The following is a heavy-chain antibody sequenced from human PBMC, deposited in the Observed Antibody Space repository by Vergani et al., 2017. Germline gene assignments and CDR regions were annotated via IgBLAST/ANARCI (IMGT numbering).Heavy chain of an antibody. J-gene: IGHJ4*02. D-gene: IGHD6-6*01. Sequence: QVQLVQSGAEVKKPGASVKVSCKASGYTFTGYYMHWVRQAPGQGLEWMGWINPNRGGTNYAQKFQGWVTMTRDTSISTAYMELSRLGSDDTAVYYCASIGRTAARSGGSDYWGQGTPVTVSS. CDR3: ASIGRTAARSGGSDY. CDR1: GYTFTGYY. V-gene: IGHV1-2*04. CDR2: INPNRGGT.